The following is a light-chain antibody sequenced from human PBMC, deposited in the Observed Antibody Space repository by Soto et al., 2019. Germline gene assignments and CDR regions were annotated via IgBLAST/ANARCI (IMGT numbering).Light chain of an antibody. CDR3: QQYNSYPYT. CDR2: GAS. CDR1: QGVGNY. Sequence: DIQMTQSPSSLSASVGDRVTITCRASQGVGNYVAWFQQKPGKAPKSLIFGASSLQSGVPSKFSGSGSGTDFTLTISSLQAEDFATYYCQQYNSYPYTFGQGTKLEIK. J-gene: IGKJ2*01. V-gene: IGKV1-16*02.